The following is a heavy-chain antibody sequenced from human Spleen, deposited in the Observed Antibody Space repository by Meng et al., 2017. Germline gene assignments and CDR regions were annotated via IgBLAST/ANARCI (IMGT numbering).Heavy chain of an antibody. V-gene: IGHV5-51*01. CDR3: ARPVTGHDSFEI. D-gene: IGHD6-19*01. CDR2: IHPSNSET. J-gene: IGHJ3*02. CDR1: GYPFSYQW. Sequence: GGSLRLSCQTSGYPFSYQWIGWVRQVPGKGLEWMGVIHPSNSETIYSPSFLGHVTFSVDQSISTAYLQWSTLKTSDTAIYYCARPVTGHDSFEIWGQGTVVTVSS.